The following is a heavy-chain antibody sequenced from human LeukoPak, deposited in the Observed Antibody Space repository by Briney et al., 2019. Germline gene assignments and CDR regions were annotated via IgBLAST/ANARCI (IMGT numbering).Heavy chain of an antibody. CDR1: GYTFTSYY. CDR3: ARVPDIYCPSTSCVDY. V-gene: IGHV1-46*01. J-gene: IGHJ4*02. Sequence: ASVKVSCKASGYTFTSYYIHWVRQAPGQGLEWMGIINPSGGSTNYAQDFQGRVTISRDTSISTAYMELSSLRSDDTAVYYCARVPDIYCPSTSCVDYWGQGTLVTVSS. D-gene: IGHD2-2*01. CDR2: INPSGGST.